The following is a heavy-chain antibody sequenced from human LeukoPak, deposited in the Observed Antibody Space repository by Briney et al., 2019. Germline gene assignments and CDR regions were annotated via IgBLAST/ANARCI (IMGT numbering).Heavy chain of an antibody. Sequence: GGSLRLSCAASGFTFSTYAMHWVRQAPGKGLEWVAVISYDGSNKYYADSVKGRFTISRDNSKNTLYLQMNSLRAEDTAVYYCARGIIDYSGYDYWGQGTLVTVSS. CDR2: ISYDGSNK. J-gene: IGHJ4*02. V-gene: IGHV3-30-3*01. D-gene: IGHD5-12*01. CDR3: ARGIIDYSGYDY. CDR1: GFTFSTYA.